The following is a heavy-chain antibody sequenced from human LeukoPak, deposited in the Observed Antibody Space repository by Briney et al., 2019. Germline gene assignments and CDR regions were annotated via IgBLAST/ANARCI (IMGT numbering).Heavy chain of an antibody. Sequence: ASVKVSCKTSGYTFTTYGIGWMGLVPGQGREGMGRISVNNGNTIYAQNLQGRLTVTADTSTSTAYMELRSLRFDDTAVYFCARDRDGSGSQSYWGQGTLVTVSS. J-gene: IGHJ4*02. CDR2: ISVNNGNT. D-gene: IGHD3-10*01. V-gene: IGHV1-18*04. CDR3: ARDRDGSGSQSY. CDR1: GYTFTTYG.